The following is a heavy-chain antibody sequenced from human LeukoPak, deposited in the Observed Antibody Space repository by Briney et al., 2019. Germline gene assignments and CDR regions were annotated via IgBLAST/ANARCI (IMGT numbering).Heavy chain of an antibody. Sequence: GASVKVSCKVSGYTLTELSMHWVRQAPGKGLEWMGGFDPEDGETIYAQKFQGRVTVTEDTSTDTAYMELSSLRSEDTAVYYCAHYALTVTTPIGYFDYWGQGTLVTVSS. D-gene: IGHD4-17*01. CDR3: AHYALTVTTPIGYFDY. V-gene: IGHV1-24*01. CDR2: FDPEDGET. CDR1: GYTLTELS. J-gene: IGHJ4*02.